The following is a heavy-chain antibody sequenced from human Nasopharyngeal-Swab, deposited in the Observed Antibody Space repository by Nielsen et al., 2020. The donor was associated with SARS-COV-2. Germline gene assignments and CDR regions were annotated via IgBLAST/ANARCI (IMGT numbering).Heavy chain of an antibody. CDR1: GYTFTTYG. V-gene: IGHV1-18*01. CDR2: ISIYDGNT. J-gene: IGHJ4*02. CDR3: ARINGGSRYFYFDY. Sequence: ASVKVSCKTSGYTFTTYGINWVRQAPGQGLEWMGWISIYDGNTNYAQNVQDRVTMTADTSTSTVYMELRSLRSDDTAVYYCARINGGSRYFYFDYWGQGTLVSVSS. D-gene: IGHD2-15*01.